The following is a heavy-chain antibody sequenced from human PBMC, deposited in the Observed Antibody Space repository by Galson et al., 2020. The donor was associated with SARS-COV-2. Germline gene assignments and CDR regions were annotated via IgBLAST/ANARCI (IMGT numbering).Heavy chain of an antibody. J-gene: IGHJ4*02. CDR1: GGSISSSSYY. D-gene: IGHD1-26*01. CDR2: IYYSGST. Sequence: SETLSLTCTVSGGSISSSSYYWGWIRQPPGKGLEWIGSIYYSGSTYYNPSLKSRVTISVDTSKNQFSLKLSSVTAADTAVYYCARHYQVGATISYFDYWGQGTLVTVSS. CDR3: ARHYQVGATISYFDY. V-gene: IGHV4-39*01.